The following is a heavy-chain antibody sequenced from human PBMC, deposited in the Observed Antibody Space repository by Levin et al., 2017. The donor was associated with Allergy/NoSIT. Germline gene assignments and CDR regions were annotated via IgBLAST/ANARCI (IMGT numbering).Heavy chain of an antibody. CDR2: TYYRYKWYN. J-gene: IGHJ3*01. D-gene: IGHD2-2*01. V-gene: IGHV6-1*01. CDR3: ARDPCHRLDV. Sequence: SETLSLTCAISGDSVSSNSAAWNWIRQSPSRGLEWLGRTYYRYKWYNDSAVSVKSRIMVDPDTSMNQLSLQLNSVTPAVTAVYYCARDPCHRLDVWGQGTMVTVS. CDR1: GDSVSSNSAA.